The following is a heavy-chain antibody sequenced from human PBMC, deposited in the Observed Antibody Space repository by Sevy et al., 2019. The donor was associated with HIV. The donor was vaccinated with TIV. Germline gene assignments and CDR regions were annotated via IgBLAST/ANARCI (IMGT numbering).Heavy chain of an antibody. D-gene: IGHD1-7*01. V-gene: IGHV1-2*06. CDR3: ARDGGGGTTNSGMDV. CDR2: VFPNSGGT. J-gene: IGHJ6*02. CDR1: GYTFTGDY. Sequence: ASVKVSCKASGYTFTGDYLHWVRQAPGHGLEWMGRVFPNSGGTNYAQKFQGRVTMTRDTSISTAYMGLGRLGSDDTAVYYCARDGGGGTTNSGMDVWGQGTTVTVSS.